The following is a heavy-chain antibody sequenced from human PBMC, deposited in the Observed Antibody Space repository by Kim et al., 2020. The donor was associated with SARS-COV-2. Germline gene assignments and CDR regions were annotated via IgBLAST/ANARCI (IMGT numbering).Heavy chain of an antibody. CDR1: GYTFISYA. CDR2: INAGNGNT. V-gene: IGHV1-3*01. Sequence: ASVKVSCKASGYTFISYAMHWVRQAPGQRLEWMGWINAGNGNTKYSQKFQGRVTITRDTSASTAYLELSSLRSEDTAVYYCARGVFGSGTYYIDYWGQGTLVTVSS. CDR3: ARGVFGSGTYYIDY. D-gene: IGHD3-10*01. J-gene: IGHJ4*02.